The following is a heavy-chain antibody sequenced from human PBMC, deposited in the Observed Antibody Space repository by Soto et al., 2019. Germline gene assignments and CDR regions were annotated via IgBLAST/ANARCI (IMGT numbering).Heavy chain of an antibody. J-gene: IGHJ6*02. D-gene: IGHD2-15*01. V-gene: IGHV3-21*01. Sequence: EVQLVESGGGLVKPGGSLRLSCAASGFTFSSYTMNWVRQAPGRGLEWVSSINSIGSYIYDVDSVKGRFTISRDNAQKSQYLELNSLRVEDTAIYYCARVGTTLMRGRIRVNHYGMDVGCQGTTVIVSS. CDR2: INSIGSYI. CDR3: ARVGTTLMRGRIRVNHYGMDV. CDR1: GFTFSSYT.